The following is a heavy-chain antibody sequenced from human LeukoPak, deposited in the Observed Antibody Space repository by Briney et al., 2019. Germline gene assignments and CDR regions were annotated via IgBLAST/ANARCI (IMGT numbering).Heavy chain of an antibody. CDR2: ISNNGGYT. Sequence: GGSLRLSCAASGFTFSSSAMSWVRQAPGKGLEWVSAISNNGGYTYYADSVQGRFTISRDNSKSTLCLQMNSLRAEDTAVYCCAKQLGYCSDGSCYFPYWGQGTLVTVSS. CDR3: AKQLGYCSDGSCYFPY. J-gene: IGHJ4*02. V-gene: IGHV3-23*01. CDR1: GFTFSSSA. D-gene: IGHD2-15*01.